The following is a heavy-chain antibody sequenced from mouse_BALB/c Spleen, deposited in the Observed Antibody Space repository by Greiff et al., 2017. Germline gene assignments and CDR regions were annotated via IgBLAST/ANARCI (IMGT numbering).Heavy chain of an antibody. CDR1: GFTFSDYY. Sequence: EVKLVESGGGLVKPGGSLKLSCAASGFTFSDYYMYWVRQTPEKRLEWVATISDGGSYTYYPDSVKGRFTISRDNAKNNLYLQMSSLKSEDTAMYYCARDWDDYDGRFAYWGQGTLVTVSA. CDR2: ISDGGSYT. J-gene: IGHJ3*01. CDR3: ARDWDDYDGRFAY. D-gene: IGHD2-4*01. V-gene: IGHV5-4*02.